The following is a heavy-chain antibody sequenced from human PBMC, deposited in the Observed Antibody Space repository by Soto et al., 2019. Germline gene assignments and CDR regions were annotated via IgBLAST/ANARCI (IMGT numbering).Heavy chain of an antibody. V-gene: IGHV3-23*01. CDR2: IIGSGGST. Sequence: GSLRLSCAASGXTFSSYSMSWVRQAPGKGLEWVSAIIGSGGSTYYADSVKGRFTISRDNSKKTLYLQMNSLRADYTAVYYCAKGGGYILTGSVVDYWGQGTLVTVS. J-gene: IGHJ4*02. D-gene: IGHD3-9*01. CDR1: GXTFSSYS. CDR3: AKGGGYILTGSVVDY.